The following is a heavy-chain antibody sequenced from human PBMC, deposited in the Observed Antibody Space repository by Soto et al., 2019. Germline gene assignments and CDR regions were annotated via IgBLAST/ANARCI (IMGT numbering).Heavy chain of an antibody. CDR1: GGTFSSYA. D-gene: IGHD3-22*01. J-gene: IGHJ6*02. Sequence: SVKVSCKASGGTFSSYAISWVRQAPVQGLEWMGGIIPIFGTANYAQKFQGRVTITADESTSTAYMELSSLRSEDTAVYYCARLYYYDSSGYYGMDVWGQGTTVTVSS. CDR3: ARLYYYDSSGYYGMDV. CDR2: IIPIFGTA. V-gene: IGHV1-69*13.